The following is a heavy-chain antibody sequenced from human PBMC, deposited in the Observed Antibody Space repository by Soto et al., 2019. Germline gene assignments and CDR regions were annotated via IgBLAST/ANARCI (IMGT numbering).Heavy chain of an antibody. Sequence: QVLLVESGGGVVQPGRSLRLSCAASGFIFRSYTMHWVRQAPGKGLEWLGVTTYDGSNQYYADSVKGRFTISRDNSRDMLYLQMNSLRPDDTALYYCVRAPSGSYPEFDYWGQGTLVTVSS. CDR2: TTYDGSNQ. V-gene: IGHV3-30-3*01. CDR3: VRAPSGSYPEFDY. D-gene: IGHD1-26*01. CDR1: GFIFRSYT. J-gene: IGHJ4*02.